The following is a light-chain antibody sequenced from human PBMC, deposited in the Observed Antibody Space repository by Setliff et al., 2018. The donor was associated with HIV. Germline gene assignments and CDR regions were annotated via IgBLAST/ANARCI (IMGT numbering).Light chain of an antibody. Sequence: DIQMTQSPSTLSASVGDRVTITCRASQSISSWLAWYQHQPGKAPKLLIYKASSLESGVPSRFSGSGSGTELTLTISSLQPDDSATYYCQQYNSYSPTFGQGTKVDIK. V-gene: IGKV1-5*03. CDR3: QQYNSYSPT. CDR1: QSISSW. CDR2: KAS. J-gene: IGKJ1*01.